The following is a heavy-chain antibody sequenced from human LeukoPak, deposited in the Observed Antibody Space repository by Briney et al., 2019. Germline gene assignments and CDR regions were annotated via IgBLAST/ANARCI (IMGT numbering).Heavy chain of an antibody. CDR1: GFTFDDYA. J-gene: IGHJ4*02. Sequence: GGSLRPSCAASGFTFDDYAMHWVRQAPGKGLEWVSGISWNSGSIGYADSVKGRFTISRDNAKNSLYLQMNSLRAEDTALYYCAKDSSRLITFGGVTDWGQGTLVTVSS. CDR2: ISWNSGSI. D-gene: IGHD3-16*01. CDR3: AKDSSRLITFGGVTD. V-gene: IGHV3-9*01.